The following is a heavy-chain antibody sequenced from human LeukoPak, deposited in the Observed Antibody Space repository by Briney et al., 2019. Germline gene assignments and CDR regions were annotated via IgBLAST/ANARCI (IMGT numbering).Heavy chain of an antibody. CDR2: ISGSGGST. CDR3: AKVSHLTYYYYMDV. Sequence: GGSPRLSCAASGFTFSSYAMNWVRQAPGKGLEWVSGISGSGGSTYYADSVKGRFTISRDSSKNTLFLQMNSLRAEDTAVYYCAKVSHLTYYYYMDVWGKGTTVTVSS. CDR1: GFTFSSYA. V-gene: IGHV3-23*01. D-gene: IGHD4/OR15-4a*01. J-gene: IGHJ6*03.